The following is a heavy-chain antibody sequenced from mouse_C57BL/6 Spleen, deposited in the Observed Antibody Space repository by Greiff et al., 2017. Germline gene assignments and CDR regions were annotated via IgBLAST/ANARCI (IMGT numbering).Heavy chain of an antibody. V-gene: IGHV5-6*01. Sequence: EMKLMESGGDLVKPGGSLKLSCAASGFTFSSYGMSWVRQTPDKRLEWVATISSGGSYTYYPDSVKGRFTISRDNAKNTLYLQMSSLKSEDTAMYYCARPYDFDYWGQGTTLTVSS. D-gene: IGHD2-3*01. J-gene: IGHJ2*01. CDR1: GFTFSSYG. CDR3: ARPYDFDY. CDR2: ISSGGSYT.